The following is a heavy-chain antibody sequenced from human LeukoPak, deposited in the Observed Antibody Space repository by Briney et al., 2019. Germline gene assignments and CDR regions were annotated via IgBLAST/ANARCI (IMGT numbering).Heavy chain of an antibody. J-gene: IGHJ4*02. D-gene: IGHD2-2*01. CDR1: GFTFSSYS. CDR3: AKRVVVVPAAASDY. Sequence: GGSLRLSCAASGFTFSSYSMNWVRQAPGKGLEWVSAISGSGGSTYYADSVKGRFTISRDNSKNTLYLQMNSLRAEDTAVYYCAKRVVVVPAAASDYWGQGTLVTVSS. CDR2: ISGSGGST. V-gene: IGHV3-23*01.